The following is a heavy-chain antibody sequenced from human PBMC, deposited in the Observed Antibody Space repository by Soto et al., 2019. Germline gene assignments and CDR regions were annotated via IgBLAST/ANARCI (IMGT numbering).Heavy chain of an antibody. CDR1: GGSISSGDYY. J-gene: IGHJ6*02. V-gene: IGHV4-30-4*01. Sequence: QVQLQESGPGLVKPSQTLSLTCTVSGGSISSGDYYWSWIRQPPGKGLEWIGYIYYSGSTYYNPALKSRVTISVDTSKNQFSLKLSAVTAADTAVYYCARDEKGSSYYYYGMDVWGQGTTVTGSS. CDR3: ARDEKGSSYYYYGMDV. CDR2: IYYSGST. D-gene: IGHD3-10*01.